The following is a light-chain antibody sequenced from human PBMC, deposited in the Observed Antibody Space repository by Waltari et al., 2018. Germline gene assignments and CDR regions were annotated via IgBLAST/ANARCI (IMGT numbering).Light chain of an antibody. V-gene: IGKV1-5*03. CDR3: QQSHRDIIT. CDR1: QNIENW. J-gene: IGKJ4*01. Sequence: DIQMTQSPSTLSASVGDRVTMTCRASQNIENWLAWYQQKPGEAPKLIIFKSSNLQSGAPSRFSGSGFGTAFTLTINSLQPDDFATYYCQQSHRDIITFGGGTKLAIK. CDR2: KSS.